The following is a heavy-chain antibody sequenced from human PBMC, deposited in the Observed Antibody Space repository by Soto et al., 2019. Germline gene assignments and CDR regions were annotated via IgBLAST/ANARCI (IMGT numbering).Heavy chain of an antibody. J-gene: IGHJ4*02. CDR2: IYSGGST. V-gene: IGHV3-66*01. D-gene: IGHD5-12*01. Sequence: EVQLVESGGGLVQPGGSLRLSCAASGFTVSSNYMSWVRQAPGKGLEWVSVIYSGGSTYYADSVKGRFTISRDNSKNTLYLQMNSLRAEDTAVYYCARVRSDRGFPWLKTYYFDYWGQGTLVTVSS. CDR3: ARVRSDRGFPWLKTYYFDY. CDR1: GFTVSSNY.